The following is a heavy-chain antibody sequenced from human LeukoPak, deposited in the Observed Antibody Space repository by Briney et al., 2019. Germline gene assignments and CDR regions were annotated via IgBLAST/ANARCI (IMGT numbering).Heavy chain of an antibody. D-gene: IGHD1-1*01. V-gene: IGHV1-2*02. CDR3: ASTTGTTQSDAFDI. Sequence: ASVKVSCKASGYTSTGYYMHWVRQAPGQGLEWMGWINPNSGGTNYAQKFQGRVTMTRDTSISTAYIELSRLRSDDTAVYYCASTTGTTQSDAFDIWGQGTMVTVSS. CDR2: INPNSGGT. J-gene: IGHJ3*02. CDR1: GYTSTGYY.